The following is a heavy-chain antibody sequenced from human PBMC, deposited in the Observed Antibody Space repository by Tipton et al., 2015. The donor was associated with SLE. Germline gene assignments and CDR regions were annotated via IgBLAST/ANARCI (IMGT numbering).Heavy chain of an antibody. Sequence: RSLRLSCAASGFTFSNYIMHWVRQAPGKGLEWVAVISYDGSNKYYADSVKGRFTISRDNSKNTLYLQMNSLRAEDTAVYYCARKGLLWFRELSGFDPWGQGTLVTVSS. V-gene: IGHV3-30*19. D-gene: IGHD3-10*01. J-gene: IGHJ5*02. CDR3: ARKGLLWFRELSGFDP. CDR2: ISYDGSNK. CDR1: GFTFSNYI.